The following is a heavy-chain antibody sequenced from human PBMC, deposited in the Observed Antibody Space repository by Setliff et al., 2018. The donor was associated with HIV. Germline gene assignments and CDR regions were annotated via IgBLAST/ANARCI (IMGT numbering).Heavy chain of an antibody. CDR1: GYAFTSQF. J-gene: IGHJ6*02. V-gene: IGHV1-69-2*01. D-gene: IGHD3-10*01. CDR2: ISPSGET. CDR3: ATDFGTVRGVMDYYYYGMDV. Sequence: ASVKVSCKASGYAFTSQFMHWVRQAPGQGLEWMGIISPSGETIYAEKFQGRVTITADTSTDTAYMELSSLRSEDTAVYYCATDFGTVRGVMDYYYYGMDVWGQGTTVTVSS.